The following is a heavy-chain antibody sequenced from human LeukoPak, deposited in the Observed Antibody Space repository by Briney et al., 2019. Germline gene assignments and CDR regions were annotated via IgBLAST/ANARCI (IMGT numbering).Heavy chain of an antibody. D-gene: IGHD3-16*01. CDR2: INPSSGGT. Sequence: ASVKVSCKASGYTFTGYYMHWVRQAPGQGLEWMGWINPSSGGTNYAQKFQGRVTMTRDTSISTAYMELSRLRSDDTAVYYCARPLGSQGSYPLYNYWGQGTLVTVSS. J-gene: IGHJ4*02. V-gene: IGHV1-2*02. CDR1: GYTFTGYY. CDR3: ARPLGSQGSYPLYNY.